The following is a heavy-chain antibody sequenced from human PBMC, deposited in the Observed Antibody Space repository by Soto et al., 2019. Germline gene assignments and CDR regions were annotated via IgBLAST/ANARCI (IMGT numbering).Heavy chain of an antibody. V-gene: IGHV4-59*01. Sequence: QVQLQESGPGLVKPSETLSLTCTVSGGSINSYYWTWIRQPPGKGLEWVGYMFYSGNTKYNPSLKSRVTISIDTSKNQFSLKLSSVTAADTAVYYCARVGQQLVLWAFDIWGQVTMVTVSS. D-gene: IGHD6-13*01. CDR3: ARVGQQLVLWAFDI. J-gene: IGHJ3*02. CDR2: MFYSGNT. CDR1: GGSINSYY.